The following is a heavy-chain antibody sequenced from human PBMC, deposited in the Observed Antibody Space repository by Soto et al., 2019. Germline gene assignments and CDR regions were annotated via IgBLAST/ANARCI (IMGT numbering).Heavy chain of an antibody. CDR3: AREWGRYSREGWFDP. V-gene: IGHV4-39*07. D-gene: IGHD6-13*01. CDR2: IYYSGST. Sequence: SETLSLTCTVSGGSISSSSYYWGWIRQPPGKGLEWIGSIYYSGSTNYNPSLKSRVTISVDTSKNQFSLKLSSVTAADTAVYYCAREWGRYSREGWFDPWGQGTLVTVSS. CDR1: GGSISSSSYY. J-gene: IGHJ5*02.